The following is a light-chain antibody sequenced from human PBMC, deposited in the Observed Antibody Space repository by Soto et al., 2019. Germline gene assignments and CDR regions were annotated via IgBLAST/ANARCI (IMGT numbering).Light chain of an antibody. CDR1: SSDVGSYNL. J-gene: IGLJ3*02. V-gene: IGLV2-23*03. CDR3: CSYAGGSTFV. CDR2: EGS. Sequence: QSVLTQPASVSGSPGQSITFSCTGTSSDVGSYNLVSWYQQHPGKAPKLMIFEGSKRPSGVSNRFSASKSGNTASLTISGLQAEDEADYYCCSYAGGSTFVFGGGTKVPS.